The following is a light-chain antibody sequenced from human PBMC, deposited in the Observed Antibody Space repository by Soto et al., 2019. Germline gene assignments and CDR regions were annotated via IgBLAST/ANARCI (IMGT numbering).Light chain of an antibody. V-gene: IGKV3-20*01. J-gene: IGKJ2*01. CDR2: GAS. CDR1: QSVSSSY. Sequence: EIVLTQSPGTLSLSPGERATLSCRASQSVSSSYLAWYQQKPGQAPRPLIYGASSRATGIPDRFSGSGSGTDFTHTISRLEPEDFAVYYCQQYCSSPFTFGQGTKLEIK. CDR3: QQYCSSPFT.